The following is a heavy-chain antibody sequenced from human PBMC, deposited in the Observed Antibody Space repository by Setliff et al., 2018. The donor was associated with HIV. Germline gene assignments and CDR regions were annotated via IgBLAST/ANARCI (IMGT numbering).Heavy chain of an antibody. CDR3: AKGASLVPRRPHFCYFDY. J-gene: IGHJ4*02. Sequence: PGGSLRLSCAASGLTDTYNYMSWVRQAPGKGLEWVSVIYAGGSTYYADSVKGRFTISRDNSKNTLYLQMNRLRADDTAIYYCAKGASLVPRRPHFCYFDYWGQGALVTVSS. V-gene: IGHV3-53*01. D-gene: IGHD3-16*02. CDR1: GLTDTYNY. CDR2: IYAGGST.